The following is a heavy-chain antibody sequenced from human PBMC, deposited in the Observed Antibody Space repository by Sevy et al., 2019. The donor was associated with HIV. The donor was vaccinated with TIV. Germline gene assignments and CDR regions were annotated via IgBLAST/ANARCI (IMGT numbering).Heavy chain of an antibody. CDR3: ATEFTGFYGMDV. D-gene: IGHD2-8*02. CDR1: GLSVTNHG. Sequence: GGSLRLSCEVSGLSVTNHGMHWVLQAPGKGLEWVAVISYDGINKYYGDSVKGRFIISRDRSKNTLYLQMNILRIEDTAVYYCATEFTGFYGMDVWGQGTTVTVSS. V-gene: IGHV3-30*03. J-gene: IGHJ6*02. CDR2: ISYDGINK.